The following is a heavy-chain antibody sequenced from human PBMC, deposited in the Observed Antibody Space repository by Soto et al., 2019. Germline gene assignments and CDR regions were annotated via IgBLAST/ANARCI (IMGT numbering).Heavy chain of an antibody. J-gene: IGHJ4*02. Sequence: GGSLRLSCAASGFTFSSYGMHWVRQAPGKGLEWVAVISYDGSNKYYADSVKGRFTISRDNSKNTLYLQMNSLRAEDTAVYYCAKDRRYVGYNPLDYWGQGTLVTVSS. CDR2: ISYDGSNK. D-gene: IGHD5-12*01. V-gene: IGHV3-30*18. CDR3: AKDRRYVGYNPLDY. CDR1: GFTFSSYG.